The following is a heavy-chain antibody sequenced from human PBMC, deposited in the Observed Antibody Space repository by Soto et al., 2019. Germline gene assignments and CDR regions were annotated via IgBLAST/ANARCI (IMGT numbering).Heavy chain of an antibody. Sequence: SETLSLTCTVSGGSINSYYWSWIRQPPGKGLEWIGYTFYSGSTKYNPSLKSRATISVDRSKTHFSLNLSSVTAADTAVYYCARDKGRYDSGMDVWGPGTTVTVSS. CDR2: TFYSGST. D-gene: IGHD3-9*01. J-gene: IGHJ6*02. V-gene: IGHV4-59*01. CDR1: GGSINSYY. CDR3: ARDKGRYDSGMDV.